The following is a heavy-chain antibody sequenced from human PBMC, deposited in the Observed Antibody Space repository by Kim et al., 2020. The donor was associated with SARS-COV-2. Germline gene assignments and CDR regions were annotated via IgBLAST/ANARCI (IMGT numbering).Heavy chain of an antibody. CDR1: GFTFDDYA. CDR3: AKDSGFGLDSSGYFDY. J-gene: IGHJ4*02. D-gene: IGHD3-22*01. Sequence: GGSLRLSCAASGFTFDDYAMHWVRQAPGKGLEWVSGISWNSGSIGYADSVKGRFTISRDNAKNSLYLQMNSLRAEDTALYYCAKDSGFGLDSSGYFDYWGQGTLVTVSS. CDR2: ISWNSGSI. V-gene: IGHV3-9*01.